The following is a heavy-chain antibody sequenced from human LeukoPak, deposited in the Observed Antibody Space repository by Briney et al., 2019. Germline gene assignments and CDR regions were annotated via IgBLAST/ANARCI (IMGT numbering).Heavy chain of an antibody. D-gene: IGHD6-19*01. V-gene: IGHV3-33*01. Sequence: PGRSLRLSCAASGFTFSSYGMHWVRQAPGKGLEWVAVIWYDGSNKYYADSVKGRFTISRDNPKNPLYLQMNSLRAEDTAVYYCARVSSGWYPYFDYWGQGTLVTVSS. CDR2: IWYDGSNK. J-gene: IGHJ4*02. CDR3: ARVSSGWYPYFDY. CDR1: GFTFSSYG.